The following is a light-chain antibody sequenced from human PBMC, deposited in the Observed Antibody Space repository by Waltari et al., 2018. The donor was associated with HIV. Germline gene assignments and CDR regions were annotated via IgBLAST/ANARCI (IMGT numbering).Light chain of an antibody. V-gene: IGKV3-11*01. J-gene: IGKJ4*01. CDR2: DAS. CDR3: QQRSNWPPLT. CDR1: ESVSSD. Sequence: EVVLTQSPATLSLSPGERATLSCRASESVSSDLAWIQQRPGQAPRLLIDDASNRATGVPARFTGSGSGTDFTLTISSLQPEDFAFYFCQQRSNWPPLTFGGGTK.